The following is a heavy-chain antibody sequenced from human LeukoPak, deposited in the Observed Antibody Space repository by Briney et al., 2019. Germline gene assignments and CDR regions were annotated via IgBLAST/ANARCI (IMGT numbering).Heavy chain of an antibody. CDR1: GGSFSGYY. J-gene: IGHJ5*02. Sequence: SETLSLTCAVYGGSFSGYYWSWIRQPPGKGLEWIGEINHSGSTNYNPSLESRVTISVDTSKNQFSLKLSSVTAADTAVYYCARGYFWSGYYTRHNWFDPWGQGTLVTVSS. CDR3: ARGYFWSGYYTRHNWFDP. D-gene: IGHD3-3*01. CDR2: INHSGST. V-gene: IGHV4-34*01.